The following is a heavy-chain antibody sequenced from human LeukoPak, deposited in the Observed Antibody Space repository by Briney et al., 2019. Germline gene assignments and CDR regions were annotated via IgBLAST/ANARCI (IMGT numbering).Heavy chain of an antibody. V-gene: IGHV4-4*07. CDR3: ARRRGSGGYYRIYYYYMDV. J-gene: IGHJ6*03. Sequence: SETLSLTCNVSGVSISSYYWSWIRQPAGKGLEWIGRIHTSGSTNYNPSLKSRVTMSVDTSKNQFSLKLSSVTAADTAVYYCARRRGSGGYYRIYYYYMDVWGKGTTVTISS. CDR2: IHTSGST. D-gene: IGHD3-10*01. CDR1: GVSISSYY.